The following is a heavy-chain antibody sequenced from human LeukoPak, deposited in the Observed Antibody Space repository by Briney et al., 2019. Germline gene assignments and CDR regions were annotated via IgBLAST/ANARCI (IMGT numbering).Heavy chain of an antibody. CDR3: ARQTTTMIVVVITEPFDY. D-gene: IGHD3-22*01. V-gene: IGHV4-61*01. Sequence: SETLSLTCTVSGGSVSSGSYYWSWIRQPPGKGLEWIGYIYYSGSTNYNPSLKSRVTILVDTSKNQFSLKLSSVTAADTAVYYCARQTTTMIVVVITEPFDYWGQGTLVTVSS. CDR2: IYYSGST. J-gene: IGHJ4*02. CDR1: GGSVSSGSYY.